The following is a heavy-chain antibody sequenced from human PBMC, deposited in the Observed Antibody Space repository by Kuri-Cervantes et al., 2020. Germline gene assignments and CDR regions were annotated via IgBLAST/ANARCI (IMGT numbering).Heavy chain of an antibody. CDR1: GYTLTELS. V-gene: IGHV1-58*02. CDR2: ISMYSDNT. D-gene: IGHD3-16*01. J-gene: IGHJ5*02. CDR3: AAESLGSVRPGFDP. Sequence: SVKVSCKVSGYTLTELSMHWVRQAPGQGLEWMGWISMYSDNTYYAQKFQGRVTITRDMSTSTAYMELSSLRSEDTAVYYCAAESLGSVRPGFDPWGQGTLVTVSS.